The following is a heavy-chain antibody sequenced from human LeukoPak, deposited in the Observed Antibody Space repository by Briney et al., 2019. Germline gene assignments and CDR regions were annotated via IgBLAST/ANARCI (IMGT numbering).Heavy chain of an antibody. V-gene: IGHV3-48*04. CDR2: ISSSSSTI. D-gene: IGHD4-17*01. J-gene: IGHJ6*02. CDR1: GFTFSSYS. Sequence: GGSLRLSCAASGFTFSSYSMNWVRQAPGKGLEWVSYISSSSSTIYYADSVKGRFTISRDNAKNSLYLQMNSLRAEDTAVYYCAREMGRYGDYGYYYYGMDVWGQGTTVTVSS. CDR3: AREMGRYGDYGYYYYGMDV.